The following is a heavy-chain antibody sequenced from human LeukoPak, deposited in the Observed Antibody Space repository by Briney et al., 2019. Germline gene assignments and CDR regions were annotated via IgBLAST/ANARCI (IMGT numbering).Heavy chain of an antibody. CDR2: ISSSGSYI. CDR1: GFTFSSYS. Sequence: GGSLRLPCAASGFTFSSYSMNWVRQAPGKGLEWVASISSSGSYIYYADSVKGRSTISRDNAKNSLYLQMNSLRAGDTAVYYCARVEDFDYWGQGTLVTVSS. J-gene: IGHJ4*02. CDR3: ARVEDFDY. V-gene: IGHV3-21*01.